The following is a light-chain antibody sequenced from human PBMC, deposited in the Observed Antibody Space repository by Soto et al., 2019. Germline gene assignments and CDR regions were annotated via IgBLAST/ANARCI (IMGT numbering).Light chain of an antibody. J-gene: IGKJ1*01. CDR2: GAS. CDR1: QGIRSD. CDR3: LQDYSYPWT. V-gene: IGKV1-6*01. Sequence: AIQMTQSPSSLSAYVGDRVTITCRASQGIRSDLGWYQQKPGKAPRLLIYGASTLQTGVPARFSGSGSGTDFALTISNLQPEDFATYYCLQDYSYPWTFGQGTKVEIK.